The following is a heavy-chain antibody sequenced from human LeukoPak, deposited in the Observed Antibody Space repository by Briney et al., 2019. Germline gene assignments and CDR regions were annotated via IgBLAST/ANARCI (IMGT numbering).Heavy chain of an antibody. D-gene: IGHD3-16*01. V-gene: IGHV3-11*01. J-gene: IGHJ4*02. CDR3: ARGGGDWGEGYFHY. Sequence: GGSLRLSCAASGFTFSDSYMSWIRQVPGKGLEWISYISDSADTIYYADSVKGRFTISRDNAKNSLYPQMNSLRAEDTAVYYCARGGGDWGEGYFHYWGQGTLVTVSS. CDR2: ISDSADTI. CDR1: GFTFSDSY.